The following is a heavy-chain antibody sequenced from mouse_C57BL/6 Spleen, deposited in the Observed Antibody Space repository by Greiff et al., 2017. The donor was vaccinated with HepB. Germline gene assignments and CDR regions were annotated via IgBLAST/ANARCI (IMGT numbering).Heavy chain of an antibody. Sequence: EVQGVESGGGLVKPGGSLKLSCAASGFTFSSYAMSWVRQTPEKRLEWVATISDGGSYTYYPDNVKGRFTISRDNAKNNLYLQMSHLKSEDTAMYYCARDFGDYGGFAYWGQGTLVTVSA. V-gene: IGHV5-4*01. CDR1: GFTFSSYA. J-gene: IGHJ3*01. CDR2: ISDGGSYT. CDR3: ARDFGDYGGFAY. D-gene: IGHD2-4*01.